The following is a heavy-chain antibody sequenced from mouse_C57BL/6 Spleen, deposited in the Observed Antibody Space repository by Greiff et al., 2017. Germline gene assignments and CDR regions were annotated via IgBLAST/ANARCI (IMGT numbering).Heavy chain of an antibody. CDR1: GFSLTSYG. V-gene: IGHV2-5*01. Sequence: QVQLKESGPGLVQPSQSLSITCTVSGFSLTSYGVHWVRQSPGKGLEWLGVIWRGGSTDYNAAFMSRLSITKDNSKSQVFFKMNSLQADDTAIYYCAKNGLGLYYAMDYWGQGTSVTVAS. J-gene: IGHJ4*01. CDR2: IWRGGST. D-gene: IGHD4-1*01. CDR3: AKNGLGLYYAMDY.